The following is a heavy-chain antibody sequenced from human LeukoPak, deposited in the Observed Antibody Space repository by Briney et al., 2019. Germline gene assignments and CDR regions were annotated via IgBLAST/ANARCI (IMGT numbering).Heavy chain of an antibody. J-gene: IGHJ4*02. CDR3: ARDLYCSGDSCYSGLKY. Sequence: GGSLRLSCAASGFTFSSYWMHWVRQGPGKGLEWVAVISYDGSHKYYADAVKGRFTISRDNSKNTLYLQMNSLRAEDTAVYYCARDLYCSGDSCYSGLKYWGQGTLVTVSS. D-gene: IGHD2-15*01. V-gene: IGHV3-30*03. CDR2: ISYDGSHK. CDR1: GFTFSSYW.